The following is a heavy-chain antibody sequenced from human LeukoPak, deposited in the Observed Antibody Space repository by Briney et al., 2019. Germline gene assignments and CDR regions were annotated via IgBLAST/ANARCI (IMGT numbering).Heavy chain of an antibody. CDR1: GYTFTSYG. V-gene: IGHV7-4-1*02. J-gene: IGHJ5*02. CDR3: ARDVHIVVVPAAP. D-gene: IGHD2-2*01. Sequence: ASVKVSCKDSGYTFTSYGISWVRQAPGQGLEWMGWINTNTGNPTYAQGFTGRFVFSLDTSVSTAYLQVSSLKAEDTAVYYCARDVHIVVVPAAPWGQGTLVTVSS. CDR2: INTNTGNP.